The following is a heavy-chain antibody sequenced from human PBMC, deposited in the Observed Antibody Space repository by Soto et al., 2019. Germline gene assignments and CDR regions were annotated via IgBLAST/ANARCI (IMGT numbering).Heavy chain of an antibody. CDR3: ANSPTRWFGDIKSNYGMDL. CDR1: GXTFSXYX. CDR2: ISGGGGXX. D-gene: IGHD3-10*01. V-gene: IGHV3-23*01. Sequence: GXSLXXSXXXXGXTFSXYXMXXXRXXXGXXXXWVSGISGGGGXXYXADYVKGRFTISRDNSKNTLFLQMNSLRAEDSAVYYCANSPTRWFGDIKSNYGMDLWGQGTTVTVSS. J-gene: IGHJ6*02.